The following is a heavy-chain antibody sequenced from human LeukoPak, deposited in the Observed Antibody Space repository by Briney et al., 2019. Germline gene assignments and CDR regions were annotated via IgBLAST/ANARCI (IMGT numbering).Heavy chain of an antibody. CDR3: ARDFEGGSYYYYYYMDV. Sequence: GASVKVSCKASGYTFTSYYMHWVRQAPGQGLEWMGWISAYNGNTNYAQKLQGRVTMTTDTSTSTAYMELRSLRSDDTAVYYCARDFEGGSYYYYYYMDVWGKGTTVTVSS. J-gene: IGHJ6*03. CDR1: GYTFTSYY. D-gene: IGHD1-26*01. V-gene: IGHV1-18*04. CDR2: ISAYNGNT.